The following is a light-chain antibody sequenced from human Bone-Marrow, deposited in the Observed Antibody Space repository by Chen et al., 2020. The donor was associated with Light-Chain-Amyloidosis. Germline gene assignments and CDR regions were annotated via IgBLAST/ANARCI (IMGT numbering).Light chain of an antibody. Sequence: SYELTQPPSLSVSPGQTARITCSGDDLPTKYAYWYQQKPGQAPVLVIHRDTERPSGISERFSGSSSGTTATLTSSGVQAEDEADYHCQSADSSGTYEVIFGGGTKLTVL. J-gene: IGLJ2*01. CDR3: QSADSSGTYEVI. CDR1: DLPTKY. CDR2: RDT. V-gene: IGLV3-25*03.